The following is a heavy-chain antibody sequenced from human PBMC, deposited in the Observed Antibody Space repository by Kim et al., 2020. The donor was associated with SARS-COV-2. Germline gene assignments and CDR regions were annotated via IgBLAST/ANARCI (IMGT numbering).Heavy chain of an antibody. Sequence: GGSLRLSCAASGFTFSSYGMSWVRQAPGKGLEWVSGISGSGGSTYYADSVKGRFTISRDNSKNTLYLQMNSLRAEDTAVYYCAKDLSLRGTNGVCPFDYWGQGTLVTVSS. V-gene: IGHV3-23*01. CDR1: GFTFSSYG. D-gene: IGHD2-8*01. CDR2: ISGSGGST. CDR3: AKDLSLRGTNGVCPFDY. J-gene: IGHJ4*02.